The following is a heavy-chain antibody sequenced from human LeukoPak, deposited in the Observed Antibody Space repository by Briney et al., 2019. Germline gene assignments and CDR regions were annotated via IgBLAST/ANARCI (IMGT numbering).Heavy chain of an antibody. CDR2: IYYSGST. CDR1: GGSISSSSYY. J-gene: IGHJ4*02. Sequence: PSETLSLTCTVSGGSISSSSYYWGWIRQSPGKGLEWIGSIYYSGSTYYNPSLKSRVTISVDTSKNQFSLKLSSVTAADTAVYYCARVDSSSWSDYYFDYWGQGTLVTVSS. CDR3: ARVDSSSWSDYYFDY. D-gene: IGHD6-13*01. V-gene: IGHV4-39*01.